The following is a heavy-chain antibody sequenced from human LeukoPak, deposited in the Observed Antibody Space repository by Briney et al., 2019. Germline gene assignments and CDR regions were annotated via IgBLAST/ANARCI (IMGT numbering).Heavy chain of an antibody. J-gene: IGHJ3*02. CDR1: GYSFTSYW. CDR2: IYPGDSDT. CDR3: ARLRTPAALDAFDI. V-gene: IGHV5-51*01. D-gene: IGHD2-2*01. Sequence: PGGSLRLSCKGSGYSFTSYWIGWVRQMPGKGLEWMGIIYPGDSDTRYSPSFQGQVTISADKSISTAYLQWSSLKASDTAMYYCARLRTPAALDAFDIWGQGTMVTVSS.